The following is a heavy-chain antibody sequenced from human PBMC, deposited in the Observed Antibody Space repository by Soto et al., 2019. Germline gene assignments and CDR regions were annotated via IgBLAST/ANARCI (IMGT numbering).Heavy chain of an antibody. D-gene: IGHD1-26*01. V-gene: IGHV3-30*18. CDR1: GFTFSSYG. J-gene: IGHJ4*02. CDR3: AKDLGAPGPPDY. CDR2: ISYDGSNK. Sequence: GGSLRLSCAASGFTFSSYGMHWVRQAPGKGLEWVAVISYDGSNKYYADSVKGRFTISRDNSKNTLYLQMNSLRAEDTAVYYCAKDLGAPGPPDYWGQGTLVTSPQ.